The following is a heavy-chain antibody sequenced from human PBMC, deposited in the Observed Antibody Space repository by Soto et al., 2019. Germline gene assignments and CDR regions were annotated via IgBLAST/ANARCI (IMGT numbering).Heavy chain of an antibody. D-gene: IGHD2-2*01. CDR3: ARGPIVVVPAARVIAWFDP. J-gene: IGHJ5*02. CDR2: INHSGST. CDR1: GGSFSGYY. V-gene: IGHV4-34*01. Sequence: SETLSLTCAVYGGSFSGYYWSWIRQPPGKGLEWIGEINHSGSTNYNPSLKSRVTISVDTSKNQFSLELSSVTAADTAVYYCARGPIVVVPAARVIAWFDPWGQGTLVTVS.